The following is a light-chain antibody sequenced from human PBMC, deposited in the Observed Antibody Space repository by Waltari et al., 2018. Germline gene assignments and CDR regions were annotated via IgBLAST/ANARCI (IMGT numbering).Light chain of an antibody. CDR3: SSYAGSNNYV. CDR1: SSDVGGYNY. V-gene: IGLV2-8*01. Sequence: QSALTQPPSASGSPGQSVTISCTGTSSDVGGYNYASWYQQPPGKAPKLMIYEVSKRPSGVPDRFSGSKSGNTASLTVSGLQAEDEADYYCSSYAGSNNYVFGTGTKVTVL. CDR2: EVS. J-gene: IGLJ1*01.